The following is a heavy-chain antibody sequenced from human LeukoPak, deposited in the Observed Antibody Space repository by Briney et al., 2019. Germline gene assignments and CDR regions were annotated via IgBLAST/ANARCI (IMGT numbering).Heavy chain of an antibody. D-gene: IGHD3-10*01. CDR2: ISSSGSTI. CDR1: GFTFSSYE. V-gene: IGHV3-48*03. CDR3: ARSYGSGSRMQYNWFDP. Sequence: GGSLRLSCAASGFTFSSYEMNWVRQAPGKGLEWVSYISSSGSTIYYADSVKGRFTISRDNAKNSLYLQMNSLRAEDTAVYYCARSYGSGSRMQYNWFDPWGQGTLVTVSS. J-gene: IGHJ5*02.